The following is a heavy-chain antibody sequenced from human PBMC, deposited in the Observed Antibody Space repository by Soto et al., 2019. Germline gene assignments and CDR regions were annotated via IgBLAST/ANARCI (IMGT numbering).Heavy chain of an antibody. J-gene: IGHJ6*02. V-gene: IGHV2-70*01. CDR3: ARIRYSGSYLWSGIPPDYYGMDV. Sequence: SGPTLVNPTQTLTLTCTFSGFSLSTSGMCVSWIRQPPGKALEWLALIDWDDDKYYSTSLKTRLTISKDTSKNQVVLTMTNMDPADTATYYCARIRYSGSYLWSGIPPDYYGMDVWGQGTTVTVSS. D-gene: IGHD1-26*01. CDR2: IDWDDDK. CDR1: GFSLSTSGMC.